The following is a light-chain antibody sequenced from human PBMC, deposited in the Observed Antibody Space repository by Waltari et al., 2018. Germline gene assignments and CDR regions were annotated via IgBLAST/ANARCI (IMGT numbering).Light chain of an antibody. J-gene: IGLJ2*01. CDR1: NSHIGTNN. CDR3: SAWDDSLVGPA. Sequence: QSILVQPPSASGTPGQRVTIFCSGSNSHIGTNNANWYQQLPGTAPKLLIYNNNLRPSGVPDRFSGSRSGTSASLAISGLQSEDEAEYHCSAWDDSLVGPAFGGGTNLTVL. V-gene: IGLV1-44*01. CDR2: NNN.